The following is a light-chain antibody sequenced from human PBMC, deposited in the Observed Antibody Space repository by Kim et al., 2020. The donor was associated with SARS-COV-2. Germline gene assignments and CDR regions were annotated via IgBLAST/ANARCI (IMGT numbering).Light chain of an antibody. CDR3: QQYYSYPLIT. CDR2: AAS. CDR1: QGISSY. J-gene: IGKJ5*01. V-gene: IGKV1-8*01. Sequence: AIRMTQSPSSFSASTGDRVTITCRASQGISSYLAWYQQKPGKAPKLLIYAASTLQSGVPSRFSGSGSGTYFTLTISCLQSEDFATYYCQQYYSYPLITFGQGTRLEIK.